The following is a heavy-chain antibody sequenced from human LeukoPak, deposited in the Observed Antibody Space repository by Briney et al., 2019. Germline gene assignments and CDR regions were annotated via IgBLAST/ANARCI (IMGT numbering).Heavy chain of an antibody. CDR2: IYYSGST. J-gene: IGHJ6*03. CDR1: GDSICISFYY. V-gene: IGHV4-39*01. Sequence: PSETLSLTCTVFGDSICISFYYWGWIRQPPGKGLEWIGSIYYSGSTYYNPSLKSRVIISVDTSNNQFSLKLSSVTAADTAVYYCARTSADSSYTMDVWGTGTAVTVSS. D-gene: IGHD2-15*01. CDR3: ARTSADSSYTMDV.